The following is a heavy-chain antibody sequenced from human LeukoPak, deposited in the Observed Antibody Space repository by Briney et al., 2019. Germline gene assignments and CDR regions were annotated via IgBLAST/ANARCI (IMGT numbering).Heavy chain of an antibody. CDR1: GYTFASYG. V-gene: IGHV1-18*01. D-gene: IGHD2-8*01. CDR3: ARDGWSLGP. Sequence: ASVKVSCKASGYTFASYGVTWVRQAPGQGPGWMAWINVYSGNTEYAQKFQDRVTLTADTSTSTVYMELRSLRSDDTAVYYCARDGWSLGPWGQGTLVTVSS. J-gene: IGHJ5*02. CDR2: INVYSGNT.